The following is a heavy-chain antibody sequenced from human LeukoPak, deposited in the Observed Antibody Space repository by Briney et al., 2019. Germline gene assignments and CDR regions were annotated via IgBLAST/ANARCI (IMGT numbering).Heavy chain of an antibody. CDR1: GYTFTSYG. Sequence: ASVKVSCKASGYTFTSYGISWVRQAPGQGLEWMGWISAYNGNTNYAQKLQGRVTMTTDTSTSTAYMELRSLRSDDTAVYYCARGIYRGYCSGGSCYENFDYWGQGTLVTVSS. CDR3: ARGIYRGYCSGGSCYENFDY. D-gene: IGHD2-15*01. V-gene: IGHV1-18*01. CDR2: ISAYNGNT. J-gene: IGHJ4*02.